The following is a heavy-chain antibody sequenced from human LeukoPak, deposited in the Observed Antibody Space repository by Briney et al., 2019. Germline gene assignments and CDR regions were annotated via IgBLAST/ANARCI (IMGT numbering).Heavy chain of an antibody. D-gene: IGHD3-9*01. CDR1: GFTFSSYA. Sequence: PGGSLRLSCSASGFTFSSYAMHWVRQAPGKGLEYVSAISSNGGSTYYADSVKGRFTISRDNSKNTLYLQMNSLRAEDTAVYYCAREGGYDILTGYDAFDIWGQGTMVTVSS. V-gene: IGHV3-64*04. CDR2: ISSNGGST. CDR3: AREGGYDILTGYDAFDI. J-gene: IGHJ3*02.